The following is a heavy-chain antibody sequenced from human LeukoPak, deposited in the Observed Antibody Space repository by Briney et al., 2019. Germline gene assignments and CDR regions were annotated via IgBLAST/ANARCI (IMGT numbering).Heavy chain of an antibody. CDR1: GGSFSGYY. CDR2: INHGGST. J-gene: IGHJ4*02. Sequence: SETLSLTCAVYGGSFSGYYWSWIRQLPGKGLEWIGEINHGGSTNYNPSLKSRATISVDTSKNQFSLKLSAVTAADTAVYYCARGAMVRGVRGDYWGQGTLVTVSS. CDR3: ARGAMVRGVRGDY. V-gene: IGHV4-34*01. D-gene: IGHD3-10*01.